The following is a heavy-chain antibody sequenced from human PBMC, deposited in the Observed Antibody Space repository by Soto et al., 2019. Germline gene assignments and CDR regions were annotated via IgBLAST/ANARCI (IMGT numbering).Heavy chain of an antibody. J-gene: IGHJ4*02. CDR3: ASFDYGDYHLDFSY. CDR1: GFTFSNYN. Sequence: EVQLVEFGGGLVKPGGSLRLSCAASGFTFSNYNMNWVRQAPGKGLEWVSSISSSTSYIYYADSVKGRFTISRDNAKNSLYLQMNSLRAEDTAVYYCASFDYGDYHLDFSYWGQGTLVTVSS. CDR2: ISSSTSYI. V-gene: IGHV3-21*01. D-gene: IGHD4-17*01.